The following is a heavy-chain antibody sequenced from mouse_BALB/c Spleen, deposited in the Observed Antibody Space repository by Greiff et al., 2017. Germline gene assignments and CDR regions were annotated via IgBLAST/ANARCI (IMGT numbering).Heavy chain of an antibody. D-gene: IGHD3-3*01. CDR3: ARQGGPGAMDY. CDR1: GFTFSSYG. J-gene: IGHJ4*01. CDR2: ISSGGSYT. V-gene: IGHV5-6*02. Sequence: EVMLVESGGDLVKPGGSLKLSCAASGFTFSSYGMSWVRQTPDKRLEWVATISSGGSYTYYPDSVKGRFTISRDNAKNTLYLQMSSLKSEDTAMYYCARQGGPGAMDYWGQGTSVTVSS.